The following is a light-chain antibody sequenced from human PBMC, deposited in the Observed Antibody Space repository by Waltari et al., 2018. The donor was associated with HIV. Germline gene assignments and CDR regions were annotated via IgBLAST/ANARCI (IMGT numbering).Light chain of an antibody. V-gene: IGLV1-44*01. J-gene: IGLJ1*01. CDR2: SNK. CDR3: AAWDDSLNGYYV. CDR1: SSNIGSNT. Sequence: QSVLTQPPSASGTPGQRVTISCSGSSSNIGSNTVHWYQQFPGMAPKLLIYSNKPRPAGVPDRFSGSKSGTSASLAISGLQSEDEGDYYCAAWDDSLNGYYVFGTGTKVTVL.